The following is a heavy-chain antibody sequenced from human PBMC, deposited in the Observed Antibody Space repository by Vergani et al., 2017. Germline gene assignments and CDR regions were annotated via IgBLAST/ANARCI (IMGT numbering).Heavy chain of an antibody. CDR3: ASLXEPQEYYDILTGSTTFDY. CDR1: GYSFTSYW. CDR2: IDPSDSYT. D-gene: IGHD3-9*01. J-gene: IGHJ4*02. V-gene: IGHV5-10-1*01. Sequence: EVQLVQSGAEVKKPGESLRISCKGSGYSFTSYWISWVRQMPGKGLEWMGRIDPSDSYTNYSPSFQGHVTISADKSISTAYLQWSSLKASDTAMYYCASLXEPQEYYDILTGSTTFDYWGQGTLVTVSS.